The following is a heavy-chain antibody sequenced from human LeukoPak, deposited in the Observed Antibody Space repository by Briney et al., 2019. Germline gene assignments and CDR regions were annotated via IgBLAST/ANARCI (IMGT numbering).Heavy chain of an antibody. D-gene: IGHD3-10*01. CDR2: IHASGST. J-gene: IGHJ2*01. V-gene: IGHV4-4*07. CDR3: ATSITMVRGVIPKGWYFDL. CDR1: GASISTYY. Sequence: PSETLSLTCTVSGASISTYYWSWFRQPAGKGLEWIGRIHASGSTNYNPSLKSRVSMSIDMSKNQFSLRLNSVTAADTAVFYCATSITMVRGVIPKGWYFDLWGRGTLVTVSS.